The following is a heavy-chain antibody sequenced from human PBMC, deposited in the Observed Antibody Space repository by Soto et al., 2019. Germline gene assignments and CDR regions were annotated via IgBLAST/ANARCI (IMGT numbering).Heavy chain of an antibody. CDR2: IDWDDDK. CDR1: GFSLSTSGMR. D-gene: IGHD1-1*01. CDR3: ALSRDVYNPDY. V-gene: IGHV2-70*04. J-gene: IGHJ4*02. Sequence: SGPTLVNPTQTLTLTCTFSGFSLSTSGMRVSWIRQPPGKALEWLARIDWDDDKFYSTSLKTRLTIYKDTSKNQVVLTMTNMDPVHTPTSYCALSRDVYNPDYWRQGTLVTVSS.